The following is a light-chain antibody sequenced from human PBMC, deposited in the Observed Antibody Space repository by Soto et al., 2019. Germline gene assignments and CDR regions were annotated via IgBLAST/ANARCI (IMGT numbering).Light chain of an antibody. CDR1: QSVSSSY. V-gene: IGKV3-20*01. J-gene: IGKJ3*01. CDR3: QQYGSSLGT. CDR2: GAS. Sequence: DMVLTQSPGTLSLSAGERATLSCRASQSVSSSYLAWYQQKPGQAPRLLIYGASSRATGIPDRFSGSGSGTDFTLTISRLEPEDFAVYYCQQYGSSLGTFGPGTKVDIK.